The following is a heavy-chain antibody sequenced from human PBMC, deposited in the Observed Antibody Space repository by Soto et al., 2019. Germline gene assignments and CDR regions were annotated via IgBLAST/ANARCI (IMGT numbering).Heavy chain of an antibody. CDR1: GYTFSTYP. Sequence: QVQLVQSGAEVKKPGASVKVSCKTSGYTFSTYPISWVGQAPGQGLEWVGWISTYNGKTNYGQKFQGRVTITTDTSASTAYMNLRNLRSDDTAVYYCARDRVEAALGTFDQWGQGTLVTVSS. V-gene: IGHV1-18*01. J-gene: IGHJ4*02. CDR2: ISTYNGKT. CDR3: ARDRVEAALGTFDQ. D-gene: IGHD6-13*01.